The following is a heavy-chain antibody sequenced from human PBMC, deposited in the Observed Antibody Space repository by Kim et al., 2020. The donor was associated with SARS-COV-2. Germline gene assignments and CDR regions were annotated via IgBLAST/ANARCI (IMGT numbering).Heavy chain of an antibody. Sequence: GGSLRLSCAASGFTFSSYAMHWVRQAPGKGLEWVAVISYDGSNKYYADSVKGRFTISRDNSKNTLYLQMNSLRAEDTAVYYCARDRNDILTGYYSFTLDYWGQGTLVTVSS. V-gene: IGHV3-30*04. CDR1: GFTFSSYA. D-gene: IGHD3-9*01. J-gene: IGHJ4*02. CDR3: ARDRNDILTGYYSFTLDY. CDR2: ISYDGSNK.